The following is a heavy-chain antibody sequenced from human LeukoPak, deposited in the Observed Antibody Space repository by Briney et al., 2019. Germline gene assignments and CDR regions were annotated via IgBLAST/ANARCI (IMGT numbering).Heavy chain of an antibody. CDR2: ISGSGGST. CDR3: AKDVPKYYYDSSGYYGADGY. D-gene: IGHD3-22*01. CDR1: GFTFSSCA. J-gene: IGHJ4*02. V-gene: IGHV3-23*01. Sequence: PGGSLRLSCAASGFTFSSCAMSWVRQAPGKGLEWVSAISGSGGSTYYADSVKGRFTISRDNSKNTLYLQMNSLRAEDTAVYYCAKDVPKYYYDSSGYYGADGYWGQGTLVTVSS.